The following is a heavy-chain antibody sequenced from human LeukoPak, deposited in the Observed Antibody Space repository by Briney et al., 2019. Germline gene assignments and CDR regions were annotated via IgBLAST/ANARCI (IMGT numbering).Heavy chain of an antibody. J-gene: IGHJ3*02. D-gene: IGHD5-24*01. Sequence: ASVKVSCKASGYTFTSYGISWVRQAPGQGLEWMGWISAYNGNTNYAQKLQGRVTMTTDTSTSTAYMELSSLRSEDTAVYYCATGMQRWLQSYHDAFDIWGQGTMVTVSS. CDR1: GYTFTSYG. CDR3: ATGMQRWLQSYHDAFDI. V-gene: IGHV1-18*01. CDR2: ISAYNGNT.